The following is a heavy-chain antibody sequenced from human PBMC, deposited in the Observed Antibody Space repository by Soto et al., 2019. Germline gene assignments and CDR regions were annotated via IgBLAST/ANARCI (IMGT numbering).Heavy chain of an antibody. CDR3: VRESRIPAVGTGDY. Sequence: PGGSLRLSCAASGFDFSNYEMNWVRQAPGKGLEWVSYISKDGYGKHHADSVNGRFTVSRDNAKNSLYLQMNGLRAEDTGVYHCVRESRIPAVGTGDYWGQGTLVTVSS. J-gene: IGHJ4*02. V-gene: IGHV3-48*03. CDR1: GFDFSNYE. D-gene: IGHD6-13*01. CDR2: ISKDGYGK.